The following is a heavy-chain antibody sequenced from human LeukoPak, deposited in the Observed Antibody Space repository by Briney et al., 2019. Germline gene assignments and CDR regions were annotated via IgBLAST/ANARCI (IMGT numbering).Heavy chain of an antibody. J-gene: IGHJ4*02. D-gene: IGHD6-13*01. CDR3: AIGGYSSSWYYFDY. V-gene: IGHV3-30*02. CDR1: GFTFSIYG. Sequence: GGSLRLSCAASGFTFSIYGMHWVRQAPGKGLEWVAFIRYDGSNKYYADSVKGRFTISRDNSKNTLYLQMNSLRAEDTAVYYCAIGGYSSSWYYFDYWGQGTLVTVSS. CDR2: IRYDGSNK.